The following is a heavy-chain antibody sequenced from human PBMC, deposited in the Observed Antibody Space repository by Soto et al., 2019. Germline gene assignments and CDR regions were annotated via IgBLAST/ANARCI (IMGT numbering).Heavy chain of an antibody. CDR3: ARGYLDSSGLSPLGY. CDR1: GGSISSSNW. J-gene: IGHJ4*02. D-gene: IGHD6-19*01. V-gene: IGHV4-4*02. CDR2: IYHSGST. Sequence: QVQLQESGPGLVKPSGTLSLTCAVSGGSISSSNWWSWVRQPPGKGLEWIGEIYHSGSTNYNPSLKSRVTISVDKSNNQFSLKLSSVTAADTAVYYCARGYLDSSGLSPLGYWGQGTLVTVSS.